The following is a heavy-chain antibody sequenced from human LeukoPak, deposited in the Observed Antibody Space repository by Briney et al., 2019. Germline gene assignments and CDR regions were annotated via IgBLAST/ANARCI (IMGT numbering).Heavy chain of an antibody. CDR3: ARAHLYASGGYSDY. V-gene: IGHV4-59*01. J-gene: IGHJ4*02. D-gene: IGHD3-10*01. CDR2: IYYSGST. CDR1: GGSISSYY. Sequence: PSETLSLTCTVSGGSISSYYWSWIRQPPGKGLEWIGYIYYSGSTNYNPSLKSRVTISVDTSKNQFSLKLTSVTAADTAVYYCARAHLYASGGYSDYWGRGTLVTVSS.